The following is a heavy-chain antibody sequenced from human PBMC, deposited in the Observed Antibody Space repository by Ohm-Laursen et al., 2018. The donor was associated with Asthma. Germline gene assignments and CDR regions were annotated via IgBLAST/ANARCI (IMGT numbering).Heavy chain of an antibody. CDR1: GYTFTSYY. Sequence: SVKVSCKASGYTFTSYYMHWVRQAPGQGLEWMGIINPSGGSTSYAQKFQGRVTMTRDTSTSTVYMELSSLRSEDTAMYYCARDQLSSDYYGSSGYYRYFQHWGQGTLVTVSS. CDR3: ARDQLSSDYYGSSGYYRYFQH. CDR2: INPSGGST. D-gene: IGHD3-22*01. V-gene: IGHV1-46*01. J-gene: IGHJ1*01.